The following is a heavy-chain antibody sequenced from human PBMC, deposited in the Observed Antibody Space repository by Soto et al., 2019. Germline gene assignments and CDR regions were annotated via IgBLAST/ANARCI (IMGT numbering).Heavy chain of an antibody. D-gene: IGHD2-21*02. Sequence: TSETLSLTCAVYGGSFSGYYWSWIRQPPGKGLEWIGEINHSGSTNYNPSLKSRVTISVDTSKNQFSLKLSSVTAADTAVYYCARQSDAPSYWGQGTLVTVSS. CDR1: GGSFSGYY. J-gene: IGHJ4*02. CDR2: INHSGST. V-gene: IGHV4-34*01. CDR3: ARQSDAPSY.